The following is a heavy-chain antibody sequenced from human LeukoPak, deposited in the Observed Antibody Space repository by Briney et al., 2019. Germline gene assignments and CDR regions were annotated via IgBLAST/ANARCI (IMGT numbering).Heavy chain of an antibody. J-gene: IGHJ3*02. CDR2: TYYRSKWYN. Sequence: SQTLSLTCAISGDSVPSDSAAWNWIRQSPSRGLEWLGRTYYRSKWYNDYAVSVKSRITINPDTSKNQFSLQLNSVTPEDTAVYYCARETGPTLYSSSEDAFDIWGQGTMVTVSS. V-gene: IGHV6-1*01. CDR3: ARETGPTLYSSSEDAFDI. D-gene: IGHD6-13*01. CDR1: GDSVPSDSAA.